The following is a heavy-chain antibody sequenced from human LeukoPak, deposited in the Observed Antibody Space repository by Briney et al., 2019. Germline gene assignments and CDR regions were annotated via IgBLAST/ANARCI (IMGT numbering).Heavy chain of an antibody. V-gene: IGHV4-59*08. Sequence: SETLPLTCTVSGGSISGYYWSWIRQPAGKGLEWIGHIYYSGSTNYNPSLKSRVTISVDTSKNQFSLKLSSVTAADTAVYYCARFSSSWNFDYWGQGTLVTVSS. CDR2: IYYSGST. J-gene: IGHJ4*02. CDR1: GGSISGYY. CDR3: ARFSSSWNFDY. D-gene: IGHD6-13*01.